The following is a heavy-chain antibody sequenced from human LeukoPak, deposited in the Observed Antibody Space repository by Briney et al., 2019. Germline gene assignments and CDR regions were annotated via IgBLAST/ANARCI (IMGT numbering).Heavy chain of an antibody. J-gene: IGHJ4*02. D-gene: IGHD3-10*01. CDR3: AKDHYGSGSYPDY. V-gene: IGHV3-23*01. CDR1: GFTFSSYA. Sequence: GGSLRLSCAASGFTFSSYAMSGVRQAPGKGREWVSAISVRGGSTYYADYVKGRFTLSRDNSKNTLYLQMNSLRAEDTAVYYCAKDHYGSGSYPDYWGQGTLVTVSS. CDR2: ISVRGGST.